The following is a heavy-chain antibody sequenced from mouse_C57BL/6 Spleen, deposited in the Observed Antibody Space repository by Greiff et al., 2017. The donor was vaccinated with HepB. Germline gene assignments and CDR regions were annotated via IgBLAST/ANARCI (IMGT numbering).Heavy chain of an antibody. CDR2: ISNGGGST. Sequence: EVKLMESGGGLVQPGGSLKLSCAASGFTFSDYYMYWVRQTPEKRLEWVAYISNGGGSTYYPDTVKGRFTISRDNAKNTLYLQMSRLKSEDTAMYYCASALLRYSAWFAYWGQGTLVTVPA. CDR3: ASALLRYSAWFAY. D-gene: IGHD1-1*01. J-gene: IGHJ3*01. V-gene: IGHV5-12*01. CDR1: GFTFSDYY.